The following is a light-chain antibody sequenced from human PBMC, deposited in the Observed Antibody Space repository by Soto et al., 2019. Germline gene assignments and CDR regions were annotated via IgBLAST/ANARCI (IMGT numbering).Light chain of an antibody. CDR2: WAS. CDR3: QQYYTSVST. Sequence: DIVMTQSPDSLAVSLGERATINCKSSQSVLYSSSNKNYLAWYQQKPGQPPKLLISWASTRESGVPDRVSGSGSGTDFTLTISSLQAEDVAVYYCQQYYTSVSTFGGGTKVEIK. CDR1: QSVLYSSSNKNY. J-gene: IGKJ4*01. V-gene: IGKV4-1*01.